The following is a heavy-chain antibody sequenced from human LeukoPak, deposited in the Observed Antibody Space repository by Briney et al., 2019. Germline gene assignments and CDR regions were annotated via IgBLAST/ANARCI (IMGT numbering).Heavy chain of an antibody. CDR3: ARASCYLRNCYYYGMDV. D-gene: IGHD2-2*01. J-gene: IGHJ6*02. CDR2: ISSGSSDI. V-gene: IGHV3-48*02. CDR1: GFTFSSYS. Sequence: LGGSLRLSCAASGFTFSSYSMNWVRQAPGKGLEWVSFISSGSSDIYYADSVKGRFTISRDNAQNSLFLQMNSLRDEDTAVYSCARASCYLRNCYYYGMDVWGQGTTVTVSS.